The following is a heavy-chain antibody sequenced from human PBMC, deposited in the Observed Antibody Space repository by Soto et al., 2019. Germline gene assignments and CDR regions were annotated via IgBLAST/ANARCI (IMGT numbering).Heavy chain of an antibody. V-gene: IGHV5-10-1*01. J-gene: IGHJ6*02. D-gene: IGHD6-25*01. CDR1: RYSFTRYW. Sequence: ESLKISCKGSRYSFTRYWIRWVRQMPGKGPEWMGRIDPSDSYTNYSPYFQSHVIISADKSVSTAFLQLSSLKASDTAMSYCARQLSSGGSYPYYYGMDVWDQGTTVTVSS. CDR2: IDPSDSYT. CDR3: ARQLSSGGSYPYYYGMDV.